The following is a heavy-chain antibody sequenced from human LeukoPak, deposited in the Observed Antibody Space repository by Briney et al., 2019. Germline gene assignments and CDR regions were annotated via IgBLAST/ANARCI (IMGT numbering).Heavy chain of an antibody. V-gene: IGHV4-39*07. CDR2: FDQSGST. CDR1: GGSISSSSYY. CDR3: ASKRVVSSAFDI. Sequence: SETLSLTCTVSGGSISSSSYYWGCIRQPPGKGLEWIGSFDQSGSTYYNPSLKSRVTISVDTSKNQFSLKLTSMTAADTAVYYCASKRVVSSAFDIWGQGTVVTVSS. J-gene: IGHJ3*02. D-gene: IGHD2-15*01.